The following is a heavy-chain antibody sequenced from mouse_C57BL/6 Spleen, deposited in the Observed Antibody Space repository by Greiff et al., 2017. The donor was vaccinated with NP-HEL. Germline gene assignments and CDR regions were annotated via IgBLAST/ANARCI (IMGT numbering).Heavy chain of an antibody. D-gene: IGHD2-3*01. CDR2: IDPSDSYT. CDR1: GYTFTSYW. Sequence: QVQLQQPGAELVMPGASVKLSCKASGYTFTSYWMHWVKQRPGQGLEWIGEIDPSDSYTNYIQKFKGKSTLTVDKSSSTAYMQLSSLTSEDSAVYYCARSYDGYPFDYWGQGTTLTVSS. CDR3: ARSYDGYPFDY. J-gene: IGHJ2*01. V-gene: IGHV1-69*01.